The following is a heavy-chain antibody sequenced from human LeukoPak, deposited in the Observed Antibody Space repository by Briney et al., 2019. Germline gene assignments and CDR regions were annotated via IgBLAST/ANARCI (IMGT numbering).Heavy chain of an antibody. V-gene: IGHV4-34*01. CDR1: GGSFSGYY. D-gene: IGHD3-10*01. J-gene: IGHJ4*02. CDR2: INHSGST. Sequence: TSETLSLTCAVYGGSFSGYYWSWIRQPPGKGLEWIGEINHSGSTNYNPSLKSRVTISVDTSKNQFSLKLSSVTAADTAVYYCARRLLWFGELTSFDYWGQGTLVTVSS. CDR3: ARRLLWFGELTSFDY.